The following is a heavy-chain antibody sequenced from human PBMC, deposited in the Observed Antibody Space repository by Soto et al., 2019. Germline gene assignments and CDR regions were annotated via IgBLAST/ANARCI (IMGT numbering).Heavy chain of an antibody. CDR2: ISYDGSNK. J-gene: IGHJ6*03. CDR3: AKVKDDYSNYLGYMDV. V-gene: IGHV3-30*18. CDR1: GFTFSSYG. D-gene: IGHD4-4*01. Sequence: QVQLVESGGGVVQPGRSLRLSCAASGFTFSSYGMHWVRQAPGKGLEWVAVISYDGSNKYYADSVKGRFTISRDNSKNTRYLQMNSLRAEDTAVYYCAKVKDDYSNYLGYMDVWGKGTTVTVSS.